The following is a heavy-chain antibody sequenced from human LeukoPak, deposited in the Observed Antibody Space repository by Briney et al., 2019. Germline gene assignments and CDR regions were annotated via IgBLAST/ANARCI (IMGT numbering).Heavy chain of an antibody. V-gene: IGHV3-74*01. CDR2: INSDARST. Sequence: GGSLRLSCATSGFTFTTFWMHWVRQAPGKGLVWVSRINSDARSTSYADSVKGRFTISRDNAKNTLYLQMNSLRAEDTAVYYCARGADTGYSSDSWGQGTLVTVSS. D-gene: IGHD6-19*01. CDR3: ARGADTGYSSDS. CDR1: GFTFTTFW. J-gene: IGHJ5*02.